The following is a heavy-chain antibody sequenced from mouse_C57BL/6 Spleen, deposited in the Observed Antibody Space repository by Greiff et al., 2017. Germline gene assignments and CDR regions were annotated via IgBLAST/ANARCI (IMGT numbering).Heavy chain of an antibody. CDR1: GYAFRSYW. J-gene: IGHJ3*01. CDR3: ATYYSNYGFAY. V-gene: IGHV1-80*01. CDR2: IYPGDGDT. Sequence: QVQLKESGAELVKPGASVKISCKASGYAFRSYWMNWVKQRPGKGLEWIGQIYPGDGDTNYNGKFKGKATLTADKSSSTAYMQLSSLTSEDSAVYFCATYYSNYGFAYWGQGTLVTVSA. D-gene: IGHD2-5*01.